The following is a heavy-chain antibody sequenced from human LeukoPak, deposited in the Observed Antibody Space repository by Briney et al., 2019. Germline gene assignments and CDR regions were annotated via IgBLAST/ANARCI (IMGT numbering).Heavy chain of an antibody. V-gene: IGHV4-38-2*02. CDR2: IYHSGST. CDR3: ARGFAGYYFDY. Sequence: TSETLSLTCTVSGYSISSGYYWGWIRQPPGKGLEWIGSIYHSGSTYYNPSLKSRVTISVDTSKNQFSLKLSSVTAADTAVYYCARGFAGYYFDYWGQGTLVTVSS. J-gene: IGHJ4*02. D-gene: IGHD1-1*01. CDR1: GYSISSGYY.